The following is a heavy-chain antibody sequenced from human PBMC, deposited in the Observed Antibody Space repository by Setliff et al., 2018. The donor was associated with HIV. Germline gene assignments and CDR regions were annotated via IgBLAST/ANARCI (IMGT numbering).Heavy chain of an antibody. Sequence: QSGGSLRLSCAASGFPFSTYAMNWVRQAPGKGLEWVSAISDSGDNTYYADSVKGRFTISRDNSRDTLYLQMNSLRVEDTAVYFCAKTIAALDYWGQGTLVTVSS. J-gene: IGHJ4*02. CDR2: ISDSGDNT. D-gene: IGHD6-13*01. CDR1: GFPFSTYA. CDR3: AKTIAALDY. V-gene: IGHV3-23*01.